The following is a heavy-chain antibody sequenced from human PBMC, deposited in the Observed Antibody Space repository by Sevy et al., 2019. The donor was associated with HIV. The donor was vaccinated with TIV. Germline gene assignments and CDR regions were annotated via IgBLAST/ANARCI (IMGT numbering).Heavy chain of an antibody. CDR2: ISSSGNYI. CDR1: GFTFNTYT. CDR3: ARPYGSGSWEAFDI. D-gene: IGHD3-10*01. J-gene: IGHJ3*02. V-gene: IGHV3-21*01. Sequence: GGSLRLSCAASGFTFNTYTMNWVRQAPGEGLEWVSSISSSGNYIYYADSVKGRFTISRDNAKNSLFLQMNNLRAEDTAVYYCARPYGSGSWEAFDIWVQGTMVTVSS.